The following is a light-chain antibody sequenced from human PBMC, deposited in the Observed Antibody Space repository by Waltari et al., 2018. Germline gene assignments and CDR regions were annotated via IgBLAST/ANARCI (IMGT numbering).Light chain of an antibody. Sequence: QSVLTQPPSVSATPGQKVTISGPGSSSHIGHSYVSGYQPLPGTAPKLLIYDNSKRPSGTPDRFSGSKSGTSATLGITGLQTGDEADYYCATWDSSLSAGVVFGGGTKLTVL. CDR2: DNS. V-gene: IGLV1-51*01. CDR1: SSHIGHSY. CDR3: ATWDSSLSAGVV. J-gene: IGLJ2*01.